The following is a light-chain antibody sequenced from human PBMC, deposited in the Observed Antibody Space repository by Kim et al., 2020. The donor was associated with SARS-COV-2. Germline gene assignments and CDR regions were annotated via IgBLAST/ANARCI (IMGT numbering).Light chain of an antibody. Sequence: SLSPGERHTLPCRARRSVSSCLAWYQQKPGQAPRLLIYHASNRATGIPARFSGGGSGTDFSLTISSLEPEDFAVYYCQQRSNWPLTFGGGTKLEI. J-gene: IGKJ4*01. CDR3: QQRSNWPLT. CDR2: HAS. CDR1: RSVSSC. V-gene: IGKV3-11*01.